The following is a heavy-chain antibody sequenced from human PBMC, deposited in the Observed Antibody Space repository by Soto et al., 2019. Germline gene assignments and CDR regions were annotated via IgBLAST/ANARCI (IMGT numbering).Heavy chain of an antibody. CDR3: AKDIYDNGWFGLLGN. CDR1: GFSFSSYA. J-gene: IGHJ4*02. D-gene: IGHD3-10*01. CDR2: ISDSGRST. V-gene: IGHV3-23*01. Sequence: EVQLLESGGGLVQPGGCLRLSCAAYGFSFSSYAMSWVRQAPGKGREWVSGISDSGRSTYYTDSVKGRFTISRDNSKNTPYLQMNSLRAEDTAVYYCAKDIYDNGWFGLLGNWGQGTLVTVSS.